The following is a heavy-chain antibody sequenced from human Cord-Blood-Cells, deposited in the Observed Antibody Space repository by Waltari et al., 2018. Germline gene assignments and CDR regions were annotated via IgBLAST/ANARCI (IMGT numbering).Heavy chain of an antibody. CDR1: GGSISSSSYY. Sequence: QLQLQESGPGLVKPSETLSLTCTVSGGSISSSSYYWGWIRQPPGKGLEWIGCIYYSGSTYYNPSLKRRVTISVDTSKNQFSLKLSSVTAADTAVYYCATIDYYYYYMDVWGKGTTVTVSS. D-gene: IGHD2-15*01. CDR3: ATIDYYYYYMDV. J-gene: IGHJ6*03. V-gene: IGHV4-39*01. CDR2: IYYSGST.